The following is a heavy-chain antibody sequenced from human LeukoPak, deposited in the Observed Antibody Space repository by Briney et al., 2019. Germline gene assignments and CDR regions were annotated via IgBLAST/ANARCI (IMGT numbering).Heavy chain of an antibody. CDR1: GSTFSSYA. D-gene: IGHD6-13*01. V-gene: IGHV1-69*04. Sequence: SVKVSCKASGSTFSSYAISWVRQAPGQGLEWMGRIIPILGIANYAQKFQGRVTITADKSTSTAYMELSSLRSEDTAVYYCARAGIAAAIFDYWGQGTLVTVSS. CDR3: ARAGIAAAIFDY. CDR2: IIPILGIA. J-gene: IGHJ4*02.